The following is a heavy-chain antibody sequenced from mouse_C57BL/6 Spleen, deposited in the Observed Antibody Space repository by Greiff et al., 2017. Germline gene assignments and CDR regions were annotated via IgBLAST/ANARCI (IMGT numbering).Heavy chain of an antibody. CDR3: AREGLLWLRYFDV. V-gene: IGHV3-1*01. CDR1: GYSITSGYD. J-gene: IGHJ1*03. Sequence: VQLKESGPGMVKPSQSLSLTCTVTGYSITSGYDWHWIRHFPGNKLEWMGYISYSGSNNYNPSLKNRISVTRDTSKNQFFLKLNSVTTEDTATYYGAREGLLWLRYFDVWGTGTTVTVSA. D-gene: IGHD2-2*01. CDR2: ISYSGSN.